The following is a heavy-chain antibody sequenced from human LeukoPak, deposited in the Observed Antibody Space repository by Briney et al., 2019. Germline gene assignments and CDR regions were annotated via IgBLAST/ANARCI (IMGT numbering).Heavy chain of an antibody. CDR1: GFTFSDYY. Sequence: GGSLRLSCAASGFTFSDYYMSWIRQAPGKGLEGVSYISSSGSTIYYADSVKGRFTISRDNAKNSLYLQMNSLRAEDTAVYYCASPTDSDAFDIWGQGTMVTVSS. J-gene: IGHJ3*02. CDR3: ASPTDSDAFDI. V-gene: IGHV3-11*01. CDR2: ISSSGSTI.